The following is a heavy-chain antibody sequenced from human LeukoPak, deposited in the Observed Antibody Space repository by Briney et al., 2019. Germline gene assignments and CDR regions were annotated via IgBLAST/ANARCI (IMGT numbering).Heavy chain of an antibody. CDR1: GGTFSSYA. J-gene: IGHJ6*02. V-gene: IGHV1-69*04. D-gene: IGHD2-15*01. CDR3: ASPYCSGGSCPYYYGMDV. Sequence: SVKVSCKASGGTFSSYAITWVRQAPGQGLEWMGRIIPIFGIANYAQEFQGRVTITADKSTSTAYMELSSLRSEDTAVYYCASPYCSGGSCPYYYGMDVWGQGTTVTVSS. CDR2: IIPIFGIA.